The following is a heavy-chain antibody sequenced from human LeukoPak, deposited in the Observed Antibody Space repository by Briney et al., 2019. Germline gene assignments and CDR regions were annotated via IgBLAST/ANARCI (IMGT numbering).Heavy chain of an antibody. V-gene: IGHV3-48*01. CDR2: ISSSRSTI. Sequence: PGGSLRLSXAASGFTFSSYSMNWVRQAPGKGVEWVSYISSSRSTIYYADSVKGRFTISRDNAKNSLYLQMNSLRAEDTAVYYCARWGGYDFDYWGQGTLVTVSS. J-gene: IGHJ4*02. D-gene: IGHD5-12*01. CDR1: GFTFSSYS. CDR3: ARWGGYDFDY.